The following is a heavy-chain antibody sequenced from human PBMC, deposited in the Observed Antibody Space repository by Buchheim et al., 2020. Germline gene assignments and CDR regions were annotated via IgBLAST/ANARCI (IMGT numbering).Heavy chain of an antibody. CDR3: AKSVTNLISQSITIFGGFDY. V-gene: IGHV3-23*04. Sequence: EVQLVESGGGLVQPGGSLRLSCAASGFTFSSYAMSWVRQAPGKGLEWVSAISGSGGSTYYADSVKGRLTIPRDNSKNTLYLQMNSLRAEDTAVYYCAKSVTNLISQSITIFGGFDYWGQGTL. CDR2: ISGSGGST. D-gene: IGHD3-3*01. CDR1: GFTFSSYA. J-gene: IGHJ4*02.